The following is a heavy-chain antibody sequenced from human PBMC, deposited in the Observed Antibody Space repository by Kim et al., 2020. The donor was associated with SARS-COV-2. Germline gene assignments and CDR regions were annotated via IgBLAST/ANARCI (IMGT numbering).Heavy chain of an antibody. V-gene: IGHV1-69*13. Sequence: SVKVSCKASGGTFSSYAISWVRQAPGQGLEWMGGIIPIFGTANYAQKFQGRVTITADESTSTAYMELSSLRSEDTAVYYCARDPAYYYGSGSYYKNWGQGTLCTVSS. CDR1: GGTFSSYA. CDR2: IIPIFGTA. D-gene: IGHD3-10*01. J-gene: IGHJ4*02. CDR3: ARDPAYYYGSGSYYKN.